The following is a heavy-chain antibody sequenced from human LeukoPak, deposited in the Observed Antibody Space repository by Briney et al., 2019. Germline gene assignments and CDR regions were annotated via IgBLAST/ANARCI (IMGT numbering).Heavy chain of an antibody. Sequence: GGSLRLSCAASGFTFSSYSMNWVRQAPGKGLEWVSSVSSSSGYIYYADSVKGRFTISRDNAKNSLFLQMNNLRAEDTAVYYCARDGARQGYYGMDVWGQGTTVTVSS. D-gene: IGHD1-26*01. J-gene: IGHJ6*02. CDR2: VSSSSGYI. CDR3: ARDGARQGYYGMDV. V-gene: IGHV3-21*01. CDR1: GFTFSSYS.